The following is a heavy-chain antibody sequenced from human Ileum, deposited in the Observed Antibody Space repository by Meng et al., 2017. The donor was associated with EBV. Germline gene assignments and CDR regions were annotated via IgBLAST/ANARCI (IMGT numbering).Heavy chain of an antibody. CDR3: ASNGAFSLDH. V-gene: IGHV4-4*02. D-gene: IGHD2-8*01. CDR1: GDSISNEHW. Sequence: GELQGSGPGLVGPSGTLSLTCSVSGDSISNEHWWSWVRQSPGKGLEWIGEIHHTRGPNYNPSLKSRVIISVDKSNNHFSLRLSAVTAADTAVYYCASNGAFSLDHWGQGTLVTVSS. J-gene: IGHJ4*02. CDR2: IHHTRGP.